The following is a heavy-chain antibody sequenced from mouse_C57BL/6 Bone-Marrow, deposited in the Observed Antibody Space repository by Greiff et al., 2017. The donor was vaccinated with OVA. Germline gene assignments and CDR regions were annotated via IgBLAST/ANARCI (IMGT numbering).Heavy chain of an antibody. V-gene: IGHV5-17*01. Sequence: EVQRVESGGGLVKPGGSLKLSCAASGFTFSSYGMHWVRHAPGKGLEWVAYISSGSSTIYYADTVKGRFTISRANAKNTLFLQMTSLRSEDKAMYYCAKLTCAMDYWGQGTSVTVSS. CDR1: GFTFSSYG. D-gene: IGHD1-1*01. J-gene: IGHJ4*01. CDR3: AKLTCAMDY. CDR2: ISSGSSTI.